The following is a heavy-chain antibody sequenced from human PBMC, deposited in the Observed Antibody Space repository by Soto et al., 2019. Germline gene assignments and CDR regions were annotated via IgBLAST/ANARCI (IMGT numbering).Heavy chain of an antibody. CDR2: IWYDGSNK. V-gene: IGHV3-33*01. Sequence: QLGGSLRLSCAASGFTFSSYGMHWVRQAPGKGLEWVAVIWYDGSNKYYADSVKGRFTISRDNSKNTLYLQMNSLRAEDTAVYYCARGRTTTQYNWFDPWGQGTLVTVSS. D-gene: IGHD4-4*01. J-gene: IGHJ5*02. CDR3: ARGRTTTQYNWFDP. CDR1: GFTFSSYG.